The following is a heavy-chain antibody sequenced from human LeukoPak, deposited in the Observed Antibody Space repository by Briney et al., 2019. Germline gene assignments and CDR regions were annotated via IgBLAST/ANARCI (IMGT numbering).Heavy chain of an antibody. CDR3: AKEGHSSGYCGVFDI. V-gene: IGHV3-30-3*01. D-gene: IGHD3-22*01. J-gene: IGHJ3*02. Sequence: GGSLRLSCAASGLIIHCVRQAPGKGLEWVAAISHDGNSKYYADSVKGRFTISRDNSKNTVYLQLNSLGAEDTAVYYCAKEGHSSGYCGVFDIWGQGTTVTVSS. CDR2: ISHDGNSK. CDR1: GLI.